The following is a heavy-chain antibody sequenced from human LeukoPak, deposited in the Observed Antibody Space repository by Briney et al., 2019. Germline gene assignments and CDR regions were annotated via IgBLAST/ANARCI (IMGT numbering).Heavy chain of an antibody. CDR2: IYYSGST. V-gene: IGHV4-59*08. J-gene: IGHJ4*02. D-gene: IGHD6-19*01. Sequence: SETLSLTCTVSGGSISSYYWSWIRQPPGKGLEWIGYIYYSGSTNHNPSLKSRVTISVDTSKNQFSLKLSSVTAADTAVYYCARHNGRGSGWSFDYWGQGTLVTVSS. CDR3: ARHNGRGSGWSFDY. CDR1: GGSISSYY.